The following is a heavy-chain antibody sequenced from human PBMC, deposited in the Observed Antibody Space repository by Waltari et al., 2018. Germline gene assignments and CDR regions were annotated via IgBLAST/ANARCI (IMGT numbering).Heavy chain of an antibody. CDR3: ARTARYYYDSSGYPYYFDY. D-gene: IGHD3-22*01. V-gene: IGHV4-39*01. Sequence: QLQLQESGPGLVKPSETLSLTCTVSGGSISSSSYYWGWIRQPPGKGLEWIGSIYYRWSTYYNPSLKSRVTISVDTSKNQFSLKLSSVTAADTAVYYCARTARYYYDSSGYPYYFDYWGQGTLVTVSS. CDR1: GGSISSSSYY. CDR2: IYYRWST. J-gene: IGHJ4*02.